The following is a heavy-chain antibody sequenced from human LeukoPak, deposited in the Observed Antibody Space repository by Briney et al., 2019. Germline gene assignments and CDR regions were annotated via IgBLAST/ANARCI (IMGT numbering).Heavy chain of an antibody. V-gene: IGHV3-7*03. CDR3: VRDSYTREWHEIESDY. Sequence: GGSLRLSCGTAGFIFSDFWMTWVRQAPGKGLEWVANIKQDGSLTFYMGSAKGRFTISRDNAKSSLYLQMNSLRVGDTAIYYCVRDSYTREWHEIESDYWGQGTLVTVSS. J-gene: IGHJ4*02. CDR2: IKQDGSLT. D-gene: IGHD6-13*01. CDR1: GFIFSDFW.